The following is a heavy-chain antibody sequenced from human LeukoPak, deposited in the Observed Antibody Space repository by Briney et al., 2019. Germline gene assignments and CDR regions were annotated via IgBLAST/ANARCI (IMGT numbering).Heavy chain of an antibody. CDR2: IYYSGST. V-gene: IGHV4-31*03. Sequence: PSETLSLTCTVSGGSVSSGSDYWSWIRQPPGKGLEWIGYIYYSGSTYYNPSLKSRVTISVDTSKNQFSLKLSSVTAADTAVYYCARDQKGLYYYDSSGYYQNHYYYYGMDVWGQGTTVTVSS. J-gene: IGHJ6*02. CDR3: ARDQKGLYYYDSSGYYQNHYYYYGMDV. CDR1: GGSVSSGSDY. D-gene: IGHD3-22*01.